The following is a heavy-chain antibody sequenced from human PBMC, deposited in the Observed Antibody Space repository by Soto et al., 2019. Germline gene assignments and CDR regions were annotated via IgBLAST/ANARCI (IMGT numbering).Heavy chain of an antibody. J-gene: IGHJ6*02. CDR3: ARDSPGGGYYYGMDV. CDR2: IVPVLGTA. CDR1: GGSFSSYS. Sequence: QGQLEQSGAKVRRPGSSVKVSCKASGGSFSSYSISWVRQAPGHGLEWMGRIVPVLGTANSAQKFQGRVAFSADVSTATAYMELRSLRSDDTAIYFCARDSPGGGYYYGMDVWGQGTTVIVSS. V-gene: IGHV1-69*01. D-gene: IGHD3-16*01.